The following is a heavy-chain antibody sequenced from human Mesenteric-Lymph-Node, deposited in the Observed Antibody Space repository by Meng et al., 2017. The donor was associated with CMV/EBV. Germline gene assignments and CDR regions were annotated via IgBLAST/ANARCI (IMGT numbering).Heavy chain of an antibody. CDR1: GYTFTSYD. CDR2: INPNSGGT. CDR3: AREASAVVLDY. V-gene: IGHV1-2*02. Sequence: ASVKVSCKASGYTFTSYDINWVRQAPGQGLEWMGWINPNSGGTDYAQKFQGRVTLTRDTSISTAYMELSRLRSDDTAIYYCAREASAVVLDYWGQGTLVTVSS. J-gene: IGHJ4*02. D-gene: IGHD6-13*01.